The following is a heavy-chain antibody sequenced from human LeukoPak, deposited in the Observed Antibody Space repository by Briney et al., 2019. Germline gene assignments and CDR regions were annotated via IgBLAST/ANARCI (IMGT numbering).Heavy chain of an antibody. CDR2: ISFDGINK. J-gene: IGHJ4*02. Sequence: PGGSLRLSCAASGFSFISHVMHWVRQAPGKGMEWVAAISFDGINKYYADSVKGRFTISRDNSKNALYLQMNSLRPEDTAVYYCTREGQLYRFDYWGQGTLVTVSS. CDR3: TREGQLYRFDY. V-gene: IGHV3-30*04. CDR1: GFSFISHV. D-gene: IGHD3-16*02.